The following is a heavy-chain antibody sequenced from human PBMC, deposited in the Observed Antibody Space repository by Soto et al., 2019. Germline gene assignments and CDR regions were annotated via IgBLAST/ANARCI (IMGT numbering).Heavy chain of an antibody. Sequence: AGGSLRLSCAASGFIFTRYSMNWVRQAPGKGLEWVSSISSTTNYIYYGDSMKGRFTISRDNAKNSLYLEMTSLRAEDTAVYYCARESEDLTSNFDYWGQGTLVTVSS. CDR1: GFIFTRYS. V-gene: IGHV3-21*06. CDR2: ISSTTNYI. J-gene: IGHJ4*02. CDR3: ARESEDLTSNFDY.